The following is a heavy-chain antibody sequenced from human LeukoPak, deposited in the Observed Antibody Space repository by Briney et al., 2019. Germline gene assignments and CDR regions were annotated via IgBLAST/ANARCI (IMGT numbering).Heavy chain of an antibody. Sequence: GGSLRPSCAVSGFSSSSYSMNWVRQAPGKGLEWVSSISSSSSYIYYADSVKGRFTISRDNAKNSLYLQMNSLRAEDTAVYYCASPSYCDYVYYYYYCTDVWGQGTTVTVSS. CDR2: ISSSSSYI. CDR3: ASPSYCDYVYYYYYCTDV. J-gene: IGHJ6*02. D-gene: IGHD4-17*01. V-gene: IGHV3-21*01. CDR1: GFSSSSYS.